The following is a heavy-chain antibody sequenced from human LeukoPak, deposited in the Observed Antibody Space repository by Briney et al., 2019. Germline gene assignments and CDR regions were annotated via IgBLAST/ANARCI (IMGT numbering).Heavy chain of an antibody. Sequence: ASVKVSCKASGYTFTGYYMHWVRQAPGQGLEWMGWINPNSGGTNHAQKFQGRVTMTRDTSISTAYMELSRLRSDDTAVYYCARDMGFGELFFDYWGQGTLVTVSS. CDR3: ARDMGFGELFFDY. J-gene: IGHJ4*02. CDR1: GYTFTGYY. D-gene: IGHD3-10*01. CDR2: INPNSGGT. V-gene: IGHV1-2*02.